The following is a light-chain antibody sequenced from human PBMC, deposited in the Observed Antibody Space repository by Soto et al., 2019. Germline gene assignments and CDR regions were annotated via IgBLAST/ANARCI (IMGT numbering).Light chain of an antibody. V-gene: IGKV1-9*01. J-gene: IGKJ2*01. Sequence: DIQLTQSPSFLSASVGDRVTITCRASQGISSYLAWYQQTPGKAPKLLIYAASTLQSGVPSRFSGSGSGTEFTLTISSLQPEDFSTYYCHHLNRYPPYTFGQGTKLEIK. CDR2: AAS. CDR1: QGISSY. CDR3: HHLNRYPPYT.